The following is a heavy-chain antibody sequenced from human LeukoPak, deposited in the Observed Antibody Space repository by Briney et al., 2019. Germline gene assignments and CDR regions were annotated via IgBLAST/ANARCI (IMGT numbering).Heavy chain of an antibody. CDR3: ASLSSGYYDNAFDI. D-gene: IGHD3-22*01. CDR1: GGSISSSSYY. V-gene: IGHV4-39*01. Sequence: SETLSLTCTVSGGSISSSSYYWGWIRQPPGKGLEWIGSIYYSGSTYYNPSLKSRVTISVDTSKNQFSLKLSSVTAADTAVYYCASLSSGYYDNAFDIWGQGTMVTVSS. CDR2: IYYSGST. J-gene: IGHJ3*02.